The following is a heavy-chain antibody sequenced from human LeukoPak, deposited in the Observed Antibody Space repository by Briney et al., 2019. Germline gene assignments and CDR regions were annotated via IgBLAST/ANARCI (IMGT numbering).Heavy chain of an antibody. V-gene: IGHV4-4*07. J-gene: IGHJ4*02. D-gene: IGHD2-15*01. CDR3: ARDFEVCSGGNCYPTIDY. CDR1: GGSISGYY. Sequence: SETLSLTCTVSGGSISGYYWSWIRQPASKRLEYIGRIYTSGSTIYNPSLKSRVAMSVDTSKNRFSLKLSSVTTADTAVYYCARDFEVCSGGNCYPTIDYWGQGTLVTVSS. CDR2: IYTSGST.